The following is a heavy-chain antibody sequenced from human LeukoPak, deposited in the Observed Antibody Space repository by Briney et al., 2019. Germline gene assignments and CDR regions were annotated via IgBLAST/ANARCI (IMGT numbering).Heavy chain of an antibody. Sequence: SETLSLTCSVSGGYISSYYWSWIRQPAGKGLESIGHISTSGSTNYNPSLKSRVTMSVDTSKNQFSLKLSSVTAADTAVYYCARVRYSESSVLTRKRSYYFDYWGQGTLVTVSS. V-gene: IGHV4-4*07. D-gene: IGHD3-22*01. J-gene: IGHJ4*02. CDR1: GGYISSYY. CDR2: ISTSGST. CDR3: ARVRYSESSVLTRKRSYYFDY.